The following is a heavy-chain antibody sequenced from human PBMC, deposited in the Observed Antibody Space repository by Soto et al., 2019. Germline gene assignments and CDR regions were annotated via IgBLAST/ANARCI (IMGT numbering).Heavy chain of an antibody. J-gene: IGHJ5*02. CDR3: ARLSMSGLNNWFDP. D-gene: IGHD3-22*01. CDR1: GGSIRSYY. V-gene: IGHV4-59*01. CDR2: MYYSGST. Sequence: SETLSLPCTVSGGSIRSYYWSWIRQPPGKRLERIGYMYYSGSTNYNPSLKSRVTISIDTSKNQFSLKLSAVTAADTAVYYCARLSMSGLNNWFDPWGQGTLVTVSS.